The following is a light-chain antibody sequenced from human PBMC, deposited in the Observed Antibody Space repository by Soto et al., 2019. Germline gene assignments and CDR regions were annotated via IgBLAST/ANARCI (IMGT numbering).Light chain of an antibody. Sequence: QSVLTQPPSASGSPGQSVSISCTGTSSDVGGYNYVSWFQQHPGKAPKLIIHEVNQRPSGVPDRFSGSKSGNTASLTVSRLQAEDEAEYYCSSYGGSNNLVFGTGTKLTVL. J-gene: IGLJ1*01. V-gene: IGLV2-8*01. CDR2: EVN. CDR1: SSDVGGYNY. CDR3: SSYGGSNNLV.